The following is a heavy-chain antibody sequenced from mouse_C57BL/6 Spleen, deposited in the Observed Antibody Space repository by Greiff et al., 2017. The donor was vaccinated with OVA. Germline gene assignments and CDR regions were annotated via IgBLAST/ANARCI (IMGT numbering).Heavy chain of an antibody. J-gene: IGHJ4*01. D-gene: IGHD3-1*01. Sequence: EVQGVESGGGLVKPGGSLKLSCAASGFTFSSYAMSWVRQTPEKRLEWVATISDGGSYTYYPDNVKGRFTISRDNAKNNLYLQMSHLKSEDTAMYYCARGRGNYAMDYWGQGTSVTVSS. V-gene: IGHV5-4*01. CDR1: GFTFSSYA. CDR2: ISDGGSYT. CDR3: ARGRGNYAMDY.